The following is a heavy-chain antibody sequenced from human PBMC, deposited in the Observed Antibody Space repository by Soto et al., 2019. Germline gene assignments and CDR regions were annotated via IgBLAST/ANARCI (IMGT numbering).Heavy chain of an antibody. V-gene: IGHV1-2*04. J-gene: IGHJ6*02. D-gene: IGHD6-13*01. CDR3: ARSVAAAAYYYYGMDV. CDR1: GYTFTGYY. Sequence: ASVKVSCKASGYTFTGYYMHWVRQAPGQGLEWMGWINPNSGGTNYAQKFQGWVTMTRDTSISTAYMELSRLRSDDTAVYYCARSVAAAAYYYYGMDVWGQGTTATVS. CDR2: INPNSGGT.